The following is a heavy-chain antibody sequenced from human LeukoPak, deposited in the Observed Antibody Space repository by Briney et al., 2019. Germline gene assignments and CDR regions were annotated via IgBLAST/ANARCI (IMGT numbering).Heavy chain of an antibody. D-gene: IGHD6-19*01. CDR1: GFTVSSNY. J-gene: IGHJ4*02. CDR3: ARSSNGWPARNDY. CDR2: IYSGGST. Sequence: GGSLRLSCAASGFTVSSNYMSWVRQAPGKGLEWVSVIYSGGSTYYADSVKGRFTISRDNSKNTLYLQMNSLRAEDTAVYYCARSSNGWPARNDYWGQGTLVTVSS. V-gene: IGHV3-66*01.